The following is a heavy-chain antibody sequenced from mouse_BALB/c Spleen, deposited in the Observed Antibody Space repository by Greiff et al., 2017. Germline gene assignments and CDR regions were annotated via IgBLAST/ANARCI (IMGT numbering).Heavy chain of an antibody. CDR2: ISYSGST. J-gene: IGHJ1*01. V-gene: IGHV3-2*02. CDR3: ARRYYSYWYFDV. CDR1: GYSITSDYA. Sequence: EVQLQQSGPGLVKPSQSLSLTCTVTGYSITSDYAWNWIRQFPGNKLEWMGYISYSGSTSYNPSLKSRISITRDTSKNQFFLQLNSVTTEDTATYYCARRYYSYWYFDVGGAGTTVTVSS. D-gene: IGHD2-3*01.